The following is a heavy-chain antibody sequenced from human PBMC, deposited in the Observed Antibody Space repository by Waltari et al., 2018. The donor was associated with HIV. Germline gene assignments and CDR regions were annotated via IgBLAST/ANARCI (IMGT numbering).Heavy chain of an antibody. D-gene: IGHD4-17*01. CDR2: ISYDGSNK. J-gene: IGHJ4*02. Sequence: QVQLVESGGGVVQPGRSLRLSCAASGFTFSSYGMHWVRQAPGKGLEWVAVISYDGSNKYYADSVKGRFTISRDNSKNTLYLQMNSLRAEDTAVYYCAKDSDYGDNPIYWGQGTLVTVSS. V-gene: IGHV3-30*18. CDR1: GFTFSSYG. CDR3: AKDSDYGDNPIY.